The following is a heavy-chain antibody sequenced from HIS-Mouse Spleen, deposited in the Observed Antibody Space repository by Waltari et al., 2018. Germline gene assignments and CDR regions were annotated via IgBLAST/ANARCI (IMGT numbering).Heavy chain of an antibody. J-gene: IGHJ5*02. D-gene: IGHD1-1*01. CDR3: ARLNWNDVWFDP. Sequence: QVQLQESGPGLVKPSETLSLTCTVSGGSVSRASYYWSWIRQPPGKGLEWIGYIYYSGSTNYNPSLKSRVTISVDTSKNQFSLKLSSVTAADTAVYYCARLNWNDVWFDPWGQGTLVTVSS. CDR1: GGSVSRASYY. V-gene: IGHV4-61*01. CDR2: IYYSGST.